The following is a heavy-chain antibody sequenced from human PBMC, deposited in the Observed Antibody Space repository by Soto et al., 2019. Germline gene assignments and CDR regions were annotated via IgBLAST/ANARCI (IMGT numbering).Heavy chain of an antibody. D-gene: IGHD3-10*01. V-gene: IGHV1-24*01. J-gene: IGHJ5*02. CDR2: FDPEDGET. CDR1: GHTLTELS. Sequence: ASVKVSCKVSGHTLTELSIHWVRQAPGEGLEWMGGFDPEDGETAYAQKFQGRVTMTEDRSTDTAHMELSSLTSEDTAVYYCATAAPGATPSEGWFDPWGQGTLVTVSS. CDR3: ATAAPGATPSEGWFDP.